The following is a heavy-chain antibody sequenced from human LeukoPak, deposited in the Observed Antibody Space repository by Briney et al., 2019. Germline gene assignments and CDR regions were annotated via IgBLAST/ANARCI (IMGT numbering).Heavy chain of an antibody. CDR1: GFTFSNYS. D-gene: IGHD6-19*01. CDR3: ARDFGARGWPDY. J-gene: IGHJ4*02. V-gene: IGHV3-48*01. CDR2: ISSSSNTI. Sequence: GGSLRLSCAASGFTFSNYSMNWVRQAPGKGLEWVSYISSSSNTIYYADSVKGRFTISRDNAQNSLYLQMNSLRAEDTAVYYCARDFGARGWPDYWGQGTLVTVSS.